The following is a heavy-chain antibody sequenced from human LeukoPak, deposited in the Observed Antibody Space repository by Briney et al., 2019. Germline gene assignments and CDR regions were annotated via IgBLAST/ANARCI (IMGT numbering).Heavy chain of an antibody. CDR1: VYTFTGYY. CDR2: INPNSGGT. CDR3: ARLHRYCSGGSCYSQSWFDP. J-gene: IGHJ5*02. V-gene: IGHV1-2*04. Sequence: ASVKVSCKASVYTFTGYYMHWVRQAPGQGLEWMGWINPNSGGTNYAQKFQGWVTMTRDTSISTAYMELSRLRSDDTAVYYCARLHRYCSGGSCYSQSWFDPWGQGTLVTVSS. D-gene: IGHD2-15*01.